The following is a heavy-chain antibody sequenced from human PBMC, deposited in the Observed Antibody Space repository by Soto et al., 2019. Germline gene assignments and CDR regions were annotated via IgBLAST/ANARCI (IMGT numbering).Heavy chain of an antibody. CDR2: ISWDGSSL. V-gene: IGHV3-43D*04. D-gene: IGHD1-26*01. Sequence: PGGSLRLSCAASGFTFSDYALHWVRQAPGKGLEWVSRISWDGSSLVYADSVKGRFVISRDNNKKSLPLPMTGLRIEDSGLYYCATDVCSGATTACYPRLDYWGQGTQVTVSS. CDR1: GFTFSDYA. J-gene: IGHJ4*02. CDR3: ATDVCSGATTACYPRLDY.